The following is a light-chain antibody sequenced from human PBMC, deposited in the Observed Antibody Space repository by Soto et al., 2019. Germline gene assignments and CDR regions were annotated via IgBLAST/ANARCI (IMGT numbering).Light chain of an antibody. CDR3: QQYNTWPMYT. CDR2: GAS. V-gene: IGKV3D-15*01. CDR1: QSVSSN. J-gene: IGKJ2*01. Sequence: EIVMTQSPAPLSVSPGERATLYCRASQSVSSNLAWYQQKPCQAPRLLIYGASTRATGIPARFSGSGSGTEFTLTISSLQAEDFAVYYCQQYNTWPMYTFGQGTKLEIK.